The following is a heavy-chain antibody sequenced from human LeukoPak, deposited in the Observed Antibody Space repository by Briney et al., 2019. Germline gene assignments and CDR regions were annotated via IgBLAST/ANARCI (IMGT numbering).Heavy chain of an antibody. CDR1: GGTFSSYA. D-gene: IGHD3-9*01. Sequence: SVKVSCKASGGTFSSYAISWVRQAPGQGLEWMGGIIPIFGTANYAQKFQGRVTITADESTSTAYMELSSLRSEDTAVYYCARPLTTYDILTGYYPEWGQGTLVTVSS. CDR2: IIPIFGTA. V-gene: IGHV1-69*13. J-gene: IGHJ4*02. CDR3: ARPLTTYDILTGYYPE.